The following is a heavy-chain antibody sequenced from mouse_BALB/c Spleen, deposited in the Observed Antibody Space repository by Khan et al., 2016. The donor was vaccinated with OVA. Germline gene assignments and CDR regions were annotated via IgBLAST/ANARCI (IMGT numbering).Heavy chain of an antibody. D-gene: IGHD2-4*01. V-gene: IGHV5-4*02. CDR3: VRDYDYDGYYTMDY. Sequence: EVELVESGGGLVNPGGSLKLSCAASGFTFSDYYMYWVRQTPEKRLEWVATITDGGNYTYYPDDLKGRFTISRDNAKNSLYLQMSSLKSEDTAMYSCVRDYDYDGYYTMDYWGQGTSVTVSS. CDR1: GFTFSDYY. CDR2: ITDGGNYT. J-gene: IGHJ4*01.